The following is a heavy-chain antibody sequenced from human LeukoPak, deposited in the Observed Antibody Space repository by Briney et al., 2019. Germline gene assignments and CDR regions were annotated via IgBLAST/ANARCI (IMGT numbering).Heavy chain of an antibody. Sequence: ASVKVSCKASGYTFTSYDINWVRQATGQGLEWMGWMNPNSGNRGYAQKFQGRVTMTRNTSISTAYMELSSLRSEDTAVYYCARGPPQSWQQQLVPWGYYYYYYMDVWGKGTTVTVSS. J-gene: IGHJ6*03. CDR3: ARGPPQSWQQQLVPWGYYYYYYMDV. CDR1: GYTFTSYD. V-gene: IGHV1-8*01. D-gene: IGHD6-13*01. CDR2: MNPNSGNR.